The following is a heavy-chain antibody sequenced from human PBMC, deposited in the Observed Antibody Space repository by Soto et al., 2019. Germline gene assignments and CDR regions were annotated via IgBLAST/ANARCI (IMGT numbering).Heavy chain of an antibody. CDR1: GYTFTSYG. D-gene: IGHD3-10*01. V-gene: IGHV1-18*01. Sequence: ASVKVSCKASGYTFTSYGISWVRQAPGQGLEWMGWISAYNGNTNYAQKLQGRVTMTTDTSTSTAYMELRSLRSDDTAVYYCALGYYASGSFVEVLSSSCNYGMDVWGQGTTVTVSS. J-gene: IGHJ6*02. CDR3: ALGYYASGSFVEVLSSSCNYGMDV. CDR2: ISAYNGNT.